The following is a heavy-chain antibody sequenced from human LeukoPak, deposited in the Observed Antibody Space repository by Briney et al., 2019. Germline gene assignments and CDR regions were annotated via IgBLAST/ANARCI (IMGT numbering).Heavy chain of an antibody. CDR3: ARTTYYYDSSGYYLYYLDY. CDR1: DGSISSYY. D-gene: IGHD3-22*01. V-gene: IGHV4-59*08. J-gene: IGHJ4*02. Sequence: SETLSLTCTVSDGSISSYYWSWIRQPPGKGLEWIGYIYYSGSTNYNPSLKSRVTISVDTSKNQFSLKLSSVTAADTAVYYCARTTYYYDSSGYYLYYLDYWGQGTLVTVSS. CDR2: IYYSGST.